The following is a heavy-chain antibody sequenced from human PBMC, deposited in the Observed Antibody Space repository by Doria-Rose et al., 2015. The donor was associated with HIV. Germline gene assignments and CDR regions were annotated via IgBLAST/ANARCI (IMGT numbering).Heavy chain of an antibody. Sequence: GLEWMGIIFPGDSDPRYSPSFQGQVSISADKSINTAYLQWSSLKASDTGMYYCARLMDSSTWPFTFDFWGQGTLVTVSS. D-gene: IGHD3-22*01. J-gene: IGHJ4*02. V-gene: IGHV5-51*01. CDR3: ARLMDSSTWPFTFDF. CDR2: IFPGDSDP.